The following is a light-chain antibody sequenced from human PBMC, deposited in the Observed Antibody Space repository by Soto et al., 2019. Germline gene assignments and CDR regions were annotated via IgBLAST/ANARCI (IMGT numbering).Light chain of an antibody. CDR2: GAS. Sequence: IGRPTSPETLSVSPGERATRSCRASQSVITNLAWYQQKPGQAPRLLIYGASTRAAIIPARFSGSGSGTDFTLTIGIRHPEDVATYYSQDHTSAPLTFAQGTKVDIK. CDR1: QSVITN. J-gene: IGKJ1*01. CDR3: QDHTSAPLT. V-gene: IGKV3-15*01.